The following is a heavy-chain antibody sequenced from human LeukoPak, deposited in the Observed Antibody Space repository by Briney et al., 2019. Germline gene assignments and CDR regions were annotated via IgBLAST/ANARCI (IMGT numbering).Heavy chain of an antibody. Sequence: SETLSLTCTVSGDSIGSSNYYWAWVRQPPGKGLEWLGRIFYSGSTYYNPSLKSRVTISVDTSKNQFSLNLHSVTAADTATYYCARRGITYSSSFFAYWGQGTLVTVSS. D-gene: IGHD6-13*01. CDR2: IFYSGST. V-gene: IGHV4-39*01. CDR1: GDSIGSSNYY. CDR3: ARRGITYSSSFFAY. J-gene: IGHJ4*02.